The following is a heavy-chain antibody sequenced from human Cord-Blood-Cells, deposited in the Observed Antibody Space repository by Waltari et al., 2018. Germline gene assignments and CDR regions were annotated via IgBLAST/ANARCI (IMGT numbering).Heavy chain of an antibody. Sequence: AGLLKPSETLSLTCAVYGGSFSGYSWSWIRQPPGKGLEWIGEINHSGSTNYNPSLKSRVTISVDTSKNQFSLKLSSVTAADTAVYYCARGPLGDYDSSGYSYFDYWGQGTLVTVSS. CDR2: INHSGST. CDR1: GGSFSGYS. V-gene: IGHV4-34*01. CDR3: ARGPLGDYDSSGYSYFDY. J-gene: IGHJ4*02. D-gene: IGHD3-22*01.